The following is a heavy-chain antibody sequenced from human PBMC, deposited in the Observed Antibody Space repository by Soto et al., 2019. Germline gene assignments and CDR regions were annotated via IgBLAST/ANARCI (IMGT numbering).Heavy chain of an antibody. D-gene: IGHD3-9*01. J-gene: IGHJ6*02. V-gene: IGHV1-18*01. CDR3: ARVLLTGYYGGREYIGMDD. Sequence: QIQLVQSGAEVKKPGASVKVSCKASGYTFVNYGINWVRQAPGQGLEWMGWVSVYNDNANYAQKLQDRVTMTTDTSTNTAYMELRSLRSDDTAVYYWARVLLTGYYGGREYIGMDDWGQGTTVTVSS. CDR1: GYTFVNYG. CDR2: VSVYNDNA.